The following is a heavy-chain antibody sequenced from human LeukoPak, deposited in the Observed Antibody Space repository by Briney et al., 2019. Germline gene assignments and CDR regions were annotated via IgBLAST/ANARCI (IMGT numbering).Heavy chain of an antibody. J-gene: IGHJ3*01. V-gene: IGHV5-51*01. CDR1: GYSSTSYC. CDR2: IYPGDFGP. Sequence: GESLKISCKVSGYSSTSYCIGWVRQMPGKGLEWMGIIYPGDFGPTYSPSFQGQVTISVDKSINTAYLQWSSLQASDTAMYYCGMSGDRVPLQDDVFDVWGQGTMVTVST. D-gene: IGHD1-26*01. CDR3: GMSGDRVPLQDDVFDV.